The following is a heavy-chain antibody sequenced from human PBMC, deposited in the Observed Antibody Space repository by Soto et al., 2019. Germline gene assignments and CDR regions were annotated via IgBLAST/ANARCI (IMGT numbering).Heavy chain of an antibody. D-gene: IGHD3-3*01. V-gene: IGHV1-46*03. CDR1: GYTFTSYY. CDR3: ALSRPSYDFSSGKSH. Sequence: GASVKVSCKASGYTFTSYYMHWVRQAPGQGLEWMGIINPSGGSTSYAQKFQGRVTMTRDTSTSSVYMELSSLRSEDTAVYYCALSRPSYDFSSGKSHWGQGTLVTGSS. CDR2: INPSGGST. J-gene: IGHJ4*02.